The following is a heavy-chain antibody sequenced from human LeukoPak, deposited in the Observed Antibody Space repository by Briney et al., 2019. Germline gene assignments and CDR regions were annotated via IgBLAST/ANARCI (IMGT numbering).Heavy chain of an antibody. Sequence: GASVKVSCKASGGTFSSYAISWVRQAPGQGLEWMGGIIPIFGTANYAQKFQGRVTITADKSTSTAYMELSSLRSEDTAVYYCARQYGVVVAATYYYYYYYMDVWGKGTTVTISS. CDR2: IIPIFGTA. CDR3: ARQYGVVVAATYYYYYYYMDV. J-gene: IGHJ6*03. V-gene: IGHV1-69*06. D-gene: IGHD2-15*01. CDR1: GGTFSSYA.